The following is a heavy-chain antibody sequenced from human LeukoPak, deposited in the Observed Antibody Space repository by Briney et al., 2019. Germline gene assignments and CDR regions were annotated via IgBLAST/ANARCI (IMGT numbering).Heavy chain of an antibody. Sequence: TGGSLRLSCAASGFTFSSYAMSWVRQAPGKGLEWVSYISSSGSTTYYVDSVKGRFTISRDNAKNSLYLQMNSLRAEDTAVYYCARSSLPYYYDSSRYSLGHWGQGTLVTVSS. CDR3: ARSSLPYYYDSSRYSLGH. V-gene: IGHV3-48*04. D-gene: IGHD3-22*01. CDR1: GFTFSSYA. J-gene: IGHJ4*02. CDR2: ISSSGSTT.